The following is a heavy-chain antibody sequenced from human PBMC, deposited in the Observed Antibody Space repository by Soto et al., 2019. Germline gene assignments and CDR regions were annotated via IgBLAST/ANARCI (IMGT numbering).Heavy chain of an antibody. CDR1: GFTFSNFA. CDR3: AKDTSSSPYYMDV. J-gene: IGHJ6*03. CDR2: ISGSTGTT. V-gene: IGHV3-23*01. D-gene: IGHD2-2*01. Sequence: EVQVLESGGGSVQPGGSLRLSCAASGFTFSNFAMSWVRHAPGQGLEWVSEISGSTGTTYYADSVKGRFIISRDNSKNMVHLQMNSLRAEDTAVDYCAKDTSSSPYYMDVWGKGTTVTVSS.